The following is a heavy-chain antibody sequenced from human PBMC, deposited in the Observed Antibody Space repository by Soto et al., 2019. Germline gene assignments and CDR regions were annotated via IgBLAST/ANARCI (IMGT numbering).Heavy chain of an antibody. Sequence: QVQLQESGPGLVKPSETLSLTCSISGGSISDYQWNWIRQPPGKGLEGIGYIYYSGRTNYNPALKSRLTISLDTSTRQFSLRLRSVTAADTAVYYGARMRGLGEISPYLDYWGQGALVTVSS. D-gene: IGHD3-16*01. J-gene: IGHJ4*02. CDR2: IYYSGRT. CDR3: ARMRGLGEISPYLDY. CDR1: GGSISDYQ. V-gene: IGHV4-59*01.